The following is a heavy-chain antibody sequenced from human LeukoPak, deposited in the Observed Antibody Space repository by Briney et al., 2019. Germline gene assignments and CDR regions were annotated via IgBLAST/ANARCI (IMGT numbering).Heavy chain of an antibody. CDR3: ARDWAGKISWYFDL. J-gene: IGHJ2*01. CDR2: ISYDGSNK. V-gene: IGHV3-30-3*01. Sequence: GGSLRLSCAASGFTLSSYAMHWVRQAPGKGLEWVAVISYDGSNKYYADSVKGRFTISRDNSKNTLYLQMNSLRAEDTAVYYCARDWAGKISWYFDLWGRGTLVTVSS. D-gene: IGHD6-19*01. CDR1: GFTLSSYA.